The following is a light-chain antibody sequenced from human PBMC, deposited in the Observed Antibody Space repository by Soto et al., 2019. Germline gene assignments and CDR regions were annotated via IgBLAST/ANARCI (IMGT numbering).Light chain of an antibody. Sequence: EIVLTQSPGTLSLSPGERATLSCRASQSVSSSYLAWYQQKPGQAPRLLIYGASSRATGIPDRFSGSGSGIDFTLTISRLEPEDFSVYDCQQYGSSPGFTFGPGPKVDIK. CDR3: QQYGSSPGFT. CDR1: QSVSSSY. CDR2: GAS. J-gene: IGKJ3*01. V-gene: IGKV3-20*01.